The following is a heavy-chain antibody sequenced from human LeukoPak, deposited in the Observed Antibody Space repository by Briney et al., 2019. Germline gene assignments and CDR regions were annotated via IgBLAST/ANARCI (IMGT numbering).Heavy chain of an antibody. CDR2: IYYSGST. J-gene: IGHJ3*02. V-gene: IGHV4-59*01. D-gene: IGHD3-3*01. Sequence: SETLSLTCTVSGGSISSYYWSWIRQPPGEGLEWIGYIYYSGSTNYNPSLKSRVTISVDTSKNQFSLKLSSVTAADTAVYYCAREMGYYDFWSGSGPIAFDIWGQGTMVTVSS. CDR3: AREMGYYDFWSGSGPIAFDI. CDR1: GGSISSYY.